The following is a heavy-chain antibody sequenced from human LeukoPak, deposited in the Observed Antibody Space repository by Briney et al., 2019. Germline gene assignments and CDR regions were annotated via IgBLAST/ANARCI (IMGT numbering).Heavy chain of an antibody. J-gene: IGHJ4*02. V-gene: IGHV3-33*06. Sequence: PGGSLRLSCAASGFTFSSYGMHWVRQAPGKGLEWVAVIWYDGSNKYYADSVKGRFTISRDNSKNTVYLQMNSLRVEDTAIYYCAKDRSSGGSCYNYWGRGTQVTVSS. CDR3: AKDRSSGGSCYNY. CDR2: IWYDGSNK. CDR1: GFTFSSYG. D-gene: IGHD2-15*01.